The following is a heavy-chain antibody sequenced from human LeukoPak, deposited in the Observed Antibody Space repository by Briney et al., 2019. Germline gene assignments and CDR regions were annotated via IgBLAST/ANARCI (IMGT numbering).Heavy chain of an antibody. V-gene: IGHV3-30*02. CDR1: GFVLSDYG. D-gene: IGHD2-21*02. CDR2: VHHDGSNE. J-gene: IGHJ4*02. Sequence: QPGGSLRLSCAASGFVLSDYGMHWVRQAPGKGLEWVAFVHHDGSNEYYADSVKGRFTISRDKSKNTLYLQMRSLRAEDTAVCSCARESGGGYHSEGPKLWGLGTLVTVSA. CDR3: ARESGGGYHSEGPKL.